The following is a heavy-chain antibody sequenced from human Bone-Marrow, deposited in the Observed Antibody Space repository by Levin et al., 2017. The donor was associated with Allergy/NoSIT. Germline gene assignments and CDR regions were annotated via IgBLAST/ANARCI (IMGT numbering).Heavy chain of an antibody. J-gene: IGHJ4*02. Sequence: ASVKVSCKGSGYSFTSYWIGWVRQMPGKGLEWMGIIYPGDSDTRYSPSFQGQVTISADKSISTAYLQWSSLKASDTAMYYCARQDSSGSPADYWGQGTLVTVSS. CDR2: IYPGDSDT. V-gene: IGHV5-51*01. CDR3: ARQDSSGSPADY. D-gene: IGHD3-22*01. CDR1: GYSFTSYW.